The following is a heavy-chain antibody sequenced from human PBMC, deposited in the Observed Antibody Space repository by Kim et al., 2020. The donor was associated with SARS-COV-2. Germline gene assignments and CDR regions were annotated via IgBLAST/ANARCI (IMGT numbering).Heavy chain of an antibody. CDR2: ISWDGGST. V-gene: IGHV3-43*01. CDR1: GFTFDDYT. D-gene: IGHD5-12*01. CDR3: AKDKGDGYGMVGPFDY. J-gene: IGHJ4*02. Sequence: GGSLRLSCAASGFTFDDYTMHWVRQAPGKGLEWVSLISWDGGSTYYADSVKGRFTISRDNSKNSLYLQMNSLRTEDTALYYCAKDKGDGYGMVGPFDYWGQGTLVTVSS.